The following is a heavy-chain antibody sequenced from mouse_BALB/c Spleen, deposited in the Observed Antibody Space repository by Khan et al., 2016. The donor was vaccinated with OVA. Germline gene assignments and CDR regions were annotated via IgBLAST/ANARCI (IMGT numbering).Heavy chain of an antibody. D-gene: IGHD3-1*01. Sequence: EVQLQESGPSLVKPSQTLSLTCSVTGDSITTGYWNWIRKFPGNKLEYMGYIIYTGYTYYNPSLKSRISITRHTSNNQYYLQLNSVTDEDTATYYCERSTYRDAFVYWGQGTLVTVSA. V-gene: IGHV3-8*02. CDR1: GDSITTGY. CDR2: IIYTGYT. J-gene: IGHJ3*01. CDR3: ERSTYRDAFVY.